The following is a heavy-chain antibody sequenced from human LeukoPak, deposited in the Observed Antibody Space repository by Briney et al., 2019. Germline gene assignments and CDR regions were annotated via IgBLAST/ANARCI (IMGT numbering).Heavy chain of an antibody. CDR1: GYTFTSNY. CDR3: ARVGSP. CDR2: ISPSGGST. V-gene: IGHV1-46*01. D-gene: IGHD3-10*01. Sequence: ASVKVSCKAFGYTFTSNYMHWVRQAHGQGPEWMGVISPSGGSTTYAQKFQGRVTLTRDMSTSTDYLELSSLRSEDTAVYYCARVGSPWGQGTLVTVSS. J-gene: IGHJ5*02.